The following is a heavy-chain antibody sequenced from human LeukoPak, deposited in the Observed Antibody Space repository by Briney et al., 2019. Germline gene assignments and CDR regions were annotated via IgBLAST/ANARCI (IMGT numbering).Heavy chain of an antibody. D-gene: IGHD6-13*01. J-gene: IGHJ4*02. CDR1: GFTFSSYS. Sequence: PGGSLRLSCAASGFTFSSYSMNWVRQAPGKGLEWVSSISSSSSYIYYADSVKGRFTISRDNAKNSLYLQMNSLRAEDTAVYYCAREVAAAGAGYFEYWGQGTLVPVSS. V-gene: IGHV3-21*01. CDR3: AREVAAAGAGYFEY. CDR2: ISSSSSYI.